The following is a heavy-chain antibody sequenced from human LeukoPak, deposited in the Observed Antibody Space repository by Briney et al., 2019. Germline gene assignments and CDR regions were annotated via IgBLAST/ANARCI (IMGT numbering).Heavy chain of an antibody. D-gene: IGHD3-16*01. J-gene: IGHJ4*02. Sequence: ASVKVSCKASGYTFTSYYMHWVRQAPGQGLEWMGRINPNSGGTNYAQKFQGRVTMTRDTSISTAYMELSRLRSDDTAVYYCARVSLRGVPFDYWGQGTLVTVSS. CDR3: ARVSLRGVPFDY. CDR2: INPNSGGT. V-gene: IGHV1-2*06. CDR1: GYTFTSYY.